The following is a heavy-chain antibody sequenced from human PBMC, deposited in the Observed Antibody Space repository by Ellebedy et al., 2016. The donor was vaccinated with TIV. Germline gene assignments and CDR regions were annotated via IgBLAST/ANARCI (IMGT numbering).Heavy chain of an antibody. D-gene: IGHD3-22*01. V-gene: IGHV3-7*01. CDR1: GFTFSNYW. J-gene: IGHJ5*02. Sequence: GGSLRLSXAASGFTFSNYWMSWVRQAPGKGLEWVANIKQDGSEIYYVNSVKGRFTISRDNAKNSLYLQMNSLRAEDTAAYYCARYDSSGYLLDPWGQGALVTVSS. CDR2: IKQDGSEI. CDR3: ARYDSSGYLLDP.